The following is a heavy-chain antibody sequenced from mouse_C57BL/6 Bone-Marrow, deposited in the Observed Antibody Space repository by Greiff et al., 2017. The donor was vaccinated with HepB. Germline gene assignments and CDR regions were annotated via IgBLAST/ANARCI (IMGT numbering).Heavy chain of an antibody. CDR1: GFTFSSYA. J-gene: IGHJ1*03. Sequence: EVQWVESGGGLVKPGGSLKLSCAASGFTFSSYAMSWVRQTPEKRLEWVATISDGGSYTYYPDNVKGRFTISRDNAKNNLYLQMSHLKSEDTAMYYCARRRGTVSYWYFDVWGTGTTVTVSS. V-gene: IGHV5-4*01. D-gene: IGHD1-1*01. CDR2: ISDGGSYT. CDR3: ARRRGTVSYWYFDV.